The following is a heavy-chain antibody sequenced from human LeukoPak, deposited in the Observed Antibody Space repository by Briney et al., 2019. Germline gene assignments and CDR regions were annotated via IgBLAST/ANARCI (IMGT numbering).Heavy chain of an antibody. Sequence: PSETLSLTCTVSGGSISSGSYYWSWIRQPAGKGLEWIGRIYTSGSTNYNPSLKSRVTISVDTSKNQFSLKLSSVTAADTAVYYCARDVGYSSGWYGAHDAFDIWGQGTMVTVSS. CDR3: ARDVGYSSGWYGAHDAFDI. J-gene: IGHJ3*02. V-gene: IGHV4-61*02. CDR1: GGSISSGSYY. D-gene: IGHD6-19*01. CDR2: IYTSGST.